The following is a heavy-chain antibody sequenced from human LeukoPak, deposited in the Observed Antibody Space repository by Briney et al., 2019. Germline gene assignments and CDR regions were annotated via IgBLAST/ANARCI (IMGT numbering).Heavy chain of an antibody. CDR2: IKQDGSGK. Sequence: GGSLRLSCATSGFTFSEYWMSWVRQAPGKGLEWVANIKQDGSGKYYVDSVKGRFSISRDNSKNSLYLQMDSLRVEDTAVYYCARDGRTWAIGGYWGQGTLVTVSS. D-gene: IGHD2-21*01. CDR3: ARDGRTWAIGGY. CDR1: GFTFSEYW. V-gene: IGHV3-7*01. J-gene: IGHJ4*02.